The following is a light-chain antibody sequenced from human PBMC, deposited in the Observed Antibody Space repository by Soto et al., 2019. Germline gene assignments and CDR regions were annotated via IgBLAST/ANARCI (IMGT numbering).Light chain of an antibody. CDR3: QQYYTTPFT. V-gene: IGKV4-1*01. J-gene: IGKJ3*01. Sequence: DIVMTQSPDSLAVSLGETATINCKSSQSLLYFSNNLDYLTWYHQKPGQPPRLLIYWASTRESGVPDRFSVSGSGTDFTLTITSLQAEDVAVYYCQQYYTTPFTFGPGTKVEIK. CDR2: WAS. CDR1: QSLLYFSNNLDY.